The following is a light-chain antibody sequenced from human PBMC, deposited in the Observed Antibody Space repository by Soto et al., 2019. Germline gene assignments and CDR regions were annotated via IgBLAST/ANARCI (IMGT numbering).Light chain of an antibody. CDR2: KAS. CDR3: QQYVLYST. Sequence: DFPMNKSPSTLSATVGDRVTITCRASQSISRWLAWFQQKPGKAPKLLIYKASTLESGVPSRFSGSGYGTEFTLTISGLQPEDTATYYCQQYVLYSTFGHGAKVDI. J-gene: IGKJ1*01. CDR1: QSISRW. V-gene: IGKV1-5*03.